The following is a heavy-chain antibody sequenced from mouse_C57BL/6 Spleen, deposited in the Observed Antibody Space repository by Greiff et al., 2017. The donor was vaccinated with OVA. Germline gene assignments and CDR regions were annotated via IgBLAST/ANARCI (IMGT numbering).Heavy chain of an antibody. D-gene: IGHD3-2*02. CDR2: IDPSDSYT. Sequence: QVQLQQPGAELVRPGTSVKLSCKASGYTFTSYWMHWVKQRPGQGLEWIGVIDPSDSYTNYHQKFKGKATLTVDTSSSTAYMQLSSLTSEDSAVYYCARDPQGGYYAMDYWGQGTSVTVSS. V-gene: IGHV1-59*01. J-gene: IGHJ4*01. CDR1: GYTFTSYW. CDR3: ARDPQGGYYAMDY.